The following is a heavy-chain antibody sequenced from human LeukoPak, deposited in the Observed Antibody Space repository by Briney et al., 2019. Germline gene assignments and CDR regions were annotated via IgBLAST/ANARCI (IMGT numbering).Heavy chain of an antibody. CDR1: GYPISSGYF. Sequence: SETLSLTCTVSGYPISSGYFWGWMRQPPGKGLEWIGSIYQSETAHYNPSLKSRVTISVDTSKNQFSLKLSSVTAADTAVYYCARHKDYYYSYMDVWGKGTTVTISS. V-gene: IGHV4-38-2*02. J-gene: IGHJ6*03. CDR2: IYQSETA. CDR3: ARHKDYYYSYMDV.